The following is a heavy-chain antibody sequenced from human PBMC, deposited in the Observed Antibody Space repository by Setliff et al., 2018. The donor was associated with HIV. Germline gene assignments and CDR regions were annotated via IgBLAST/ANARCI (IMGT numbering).Heavy chain of an antibody. Sequence: GGSLRLSCAASGFTVYSYYMSWVRQAPGKGLEWVSVIYSGGSTYYADSVKGRFTLSRDTSKNTMFLQMNSLRHEDTALYYCARVLPYNSALDKWGQGTLVTVSS. CDR1: GFTVYSYY. CDR3: ARVLPYNSALDK. J-gene: IGHJ4*02. V-gene: IGHV3-66*02. CDR2: IYSGGST. D-gene: IGHD6-19*01.